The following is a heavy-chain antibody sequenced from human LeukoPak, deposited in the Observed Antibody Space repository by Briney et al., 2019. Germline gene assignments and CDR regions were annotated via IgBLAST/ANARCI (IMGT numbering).Heavy chain of an antibody. CDR3: ARGDAFSGDH. V-gene: IGHV3-7*04. CDR1: GFTFSSYE. CDR2: IHPEGNEK. Sequence: PGGSLRLSCAASGFTFSSYEMNWVRQAPGRGLEWVANIHPEGNEKYHVESVKGRFTISRDNTKNLLFLQMNGLRVEDTAVYYCARGDAFSGDHWGQGTLVTVSS. J-gene: IGHJ4*02.